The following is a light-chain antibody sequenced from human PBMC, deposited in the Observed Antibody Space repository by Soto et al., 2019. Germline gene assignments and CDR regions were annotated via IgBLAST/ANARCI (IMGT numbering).Light chain of an antibody. Sequence: EIVLTQSPGTLSLSPGERATLSCRASQSVSSSYLAWYQQKPGLAPRLLMYDASNRANGIPARFSGGGSGTDFTLTISSLEPEDFAVYYCQQRSNWPWTFGQGTKV. V-gene: IGKV3D-20*02. CDR2: DAS. CDR3: QQRSNWPWT. J-gene: IGKJ1*01. CDR1: QSVSSSY.